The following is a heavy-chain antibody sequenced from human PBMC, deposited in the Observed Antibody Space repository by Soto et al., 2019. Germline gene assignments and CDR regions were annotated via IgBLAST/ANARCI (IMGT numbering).Heavy chain of an antibody. Sequence: ASVKVSCKASGYRFSSYGICWVRQAPGQGLQWMGWISTYSGNTNFAQDFRDRLTMTTDTSTNTAYMELRSLRSDDMAVYYCVRVIVGVYYDSSGYYDFWGQGTLVTVSS. V-gene: IGHV1-18*03. J-gene: IGHJ4*02. CDR2: ISTYSGNT. CDR3: VRVIVGVYYDSSGYYDF. D-gene: IGHD3-22*01. CDR1: GYRFSSYG.